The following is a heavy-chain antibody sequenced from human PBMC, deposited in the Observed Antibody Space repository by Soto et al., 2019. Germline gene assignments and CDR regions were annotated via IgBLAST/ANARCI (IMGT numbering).Heavy chain of an antibody. Sequence: GGSLRLSCAASGFTFSSYSMNWVRQAPGKGLEWVSYISSSSTIYYADSVKGRFTISRDNAKNSLYLQMNSLRAEDTAVYYCARAYYDFWSGYYPYYYYYYMDVWGKGTMVTVSS. J-gene: IGHJ6*03. CDR3: ARAYYDFWSGYYPYYYYYYMDV. CDR2: ISSSSTI. D-gene: IGHD3-3*01. V-gene: IGHV3-48*01. CDR1: GFTFSSYS.